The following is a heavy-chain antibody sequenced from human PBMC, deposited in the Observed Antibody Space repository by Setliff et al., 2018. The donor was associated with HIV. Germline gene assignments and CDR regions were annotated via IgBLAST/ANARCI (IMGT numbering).Heavy chain of an antibody. Sequence: SETLSLTCAVYGGSFSSYFWSWIRQPPGKGLEWIGEINHSGSTNYNPSLKSRVTISVDTSKNQFSLKLSSVTAADTAVYYCARERSLITVRRNFDSWGQGTLVTVS. CDR2: INHSGST. J-gene: IGHJ4*02. V-gene: IGHV4-34*01. CDR1: GGSFSSYF. D-gene: IGHD1-1*01. CDR3: ARERSLITVRRNFDS.